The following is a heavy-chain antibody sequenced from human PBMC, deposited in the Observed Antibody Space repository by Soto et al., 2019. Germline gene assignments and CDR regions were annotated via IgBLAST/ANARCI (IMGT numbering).Heavy chain of an antibody. CDR3: AKVLSGLYYFDY. CDR2: ISGSGGST. V-gene: IGHV3-23*01. Sequence: EVQLLESGGGLVQPGGSLRLSCAASGFTFSSYAMSWVRQAPGKGLEWVSAISGSGGSTYYADSVKGRFTISRDNSKNALYRQMNSLRAEDTAVYYCAKVLSGLYYFDYWGQGTLVTVSS. CDR1: GFTFSSYA. J-gene: IGHJ4*02. D-gene: IGHD2-15*01.